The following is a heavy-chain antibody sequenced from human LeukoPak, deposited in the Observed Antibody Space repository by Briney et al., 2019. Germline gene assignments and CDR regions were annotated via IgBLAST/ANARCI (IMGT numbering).Heavy chain of an antibody. Sequence: ASVKVSCKASGYTFSTYGISWVRQAPGQGLEWMGWISAYNGNTNYAQKFQGRVTMTTDTSTSTAHMELRSLRSDDTAVYYCARGVGGIDYFAYWGQGTLVTVSS. CDR1: GYTFSTYG. V-gene: IGHV1-18*01. J-gene: IGHJ4*02. CDR2: ISAYNGNT. D-gene: IGHD4-23*01. CDR3: ARGVGGIDYFAY.